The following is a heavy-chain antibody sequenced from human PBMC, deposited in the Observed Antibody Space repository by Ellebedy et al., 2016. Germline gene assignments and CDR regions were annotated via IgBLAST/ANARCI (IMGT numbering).Heavy chain of an antibody. D-gene: IGHD4-17*01. Sequence: ASVKVSCTASGYTFTSYGISWVRQAPGQGLEWMGWISAYNGNTNYAQKLQGRVTMTTDTSTRTAYMELRSLRSDDTAVYSWARAAHGVYGDYDAFDIWGQGTMVTVSS. CDR3: ARAAHGVYGDYDAFDI. CDR1: GYTFTSYG. CDR2: ISAYNGNT. J-gene: IGHJ3*02. V-gene: IGHV1-18*01.